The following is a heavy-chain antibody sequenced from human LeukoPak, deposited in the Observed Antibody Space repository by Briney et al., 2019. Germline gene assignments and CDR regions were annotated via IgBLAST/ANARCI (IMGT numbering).Heavy chain of an antibody. D-gene: IGHD2-2*01. Sequence: GGSLRLSCAASGFTFSSYGMHWVRQAPGKGLEWVAVRWYDGSNKYYADSVKGRFTISRDNSKNTLYLQMNSLRAEDTAVYYCARDSGRYCSSTSCHGKLDYWGQGTLVTVSS. CDR3: ARDSGRYCSSTSCHGKLDY. J-gene: IGHJ4*02. CDR2: RWYDGSNK. CDR1: GFTFSSYG. V-gene: IGHV3-33*01.